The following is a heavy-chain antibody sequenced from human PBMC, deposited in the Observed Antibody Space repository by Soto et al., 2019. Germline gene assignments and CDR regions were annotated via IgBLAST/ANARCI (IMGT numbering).Heavy chain of an antibody. CDR3: ARHGEGYCSGGSCLYYGMDV. D-gene: IGHD2-15*01. CDR2: IYPGDSET. CDR1: GYSFTTHW. Sequence: GESLKISCKGSGYSFTTHWIVWVRQMPEKGLEWVGIIYPGDSETRYSPSFQGQVSISADQSTSTAYLQWSSLKASDSAIYYCARHGEGYCSGGSCLYYGMDVWGQGTTVTVSS. V-gene: IGHV5-51*01. J-gene: IGHJ6*02.